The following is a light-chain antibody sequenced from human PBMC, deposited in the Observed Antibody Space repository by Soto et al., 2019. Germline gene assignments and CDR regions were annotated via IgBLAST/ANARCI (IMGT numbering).Light chain of an antibody. V-gene: IGKV3-15*01. CDR3: QQYNNWPLKT. CDR2: GAS. Sequence: EIVLSQSPSALSLSPGEMSTRSFRASQSVSSNLAWYQQKPGQAPRLLIYGASTRATGIPARFSGSGSGTEFTLTISSLQSEDFAVYYCQQYNNWPLKTFGQGTKVDIK. J-gene: IGKJ1*01. CDR1: QSVSSN.